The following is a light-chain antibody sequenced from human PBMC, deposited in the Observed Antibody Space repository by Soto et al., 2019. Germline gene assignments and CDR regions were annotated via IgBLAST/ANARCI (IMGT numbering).Light chain of an antibody. CDR2: KAS. Sequence: DIQMTQSPSSLSASVADRVTITCRASEGISTHLNWYQQKPGKAPKLLIYKASSLESGVPSRFSGSGSGTEFTLTINSLQADDFATYYCQQHNSFSITFGQGTRLEIK. CDR1: EGISTH. V-gene: IGKV1-5*03. CDR3: QQHNSFSIT. J-gene: IGKJ5*01.